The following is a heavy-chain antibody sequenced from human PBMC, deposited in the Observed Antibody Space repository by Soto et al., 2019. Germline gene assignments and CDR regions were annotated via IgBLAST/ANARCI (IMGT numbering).Heavy chain of an antibody. CDR3: AKPDWNDDWFDP. Sequence: ASVKVSCKASGGTFSSYAISWVRQAPGQGLEWMGGIIPIFGTANYAQKFQGRVTITADESTSTAYMELSSLRAEDTAVYYCAKPDWNDDWFDPWGQGTLVTVSS. J-gene: IGHJ5*02. CDR2: IIPIFGTA. CDR1: GGTFSSYA. V-gene: IGHV1-69*13. D-gene: IGHD1-1*01.